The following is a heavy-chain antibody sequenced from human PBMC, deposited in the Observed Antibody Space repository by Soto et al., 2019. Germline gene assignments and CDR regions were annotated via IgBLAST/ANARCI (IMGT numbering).Heavy chain of an antibody. CDR1: GFTFSSYG. CDR2: IWYDGSNK. D-gene: IGHD3-10*01. J-gene: IGHJ4*02. CDR3: ARGLLWFGELLAAYYFDY. V-gene: IGHV3-33*01. Sequence: GGSLRLSCAASGFTFSSYGMHWVRQAPGKGLEWVAVIWYDGSNKYYADSVKGRFTISRDNSKNTLYLQMNSLRAEDTAVYYCARGLLWFGELLAAYYFDYWGQGTLVTVSS.